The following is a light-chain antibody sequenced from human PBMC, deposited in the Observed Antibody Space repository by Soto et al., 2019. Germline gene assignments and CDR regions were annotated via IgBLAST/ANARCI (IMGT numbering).Light chain of an antibody. V-gene: IGLV2-14*01. CDR3: SSYASGSTLV. J-gene: IGLJ2*01. Sequence: QSALTQPASVSGSPGQSITISCTGTSSDVGFYDYVSWYQQHPGKAPKLMIYDVSYRPSGVSNRFSGSKSGNTASLTVSGLQAEDEADYYCSSYASGSTLVFGGGTQLTVL. CDR1: SSDVGFYDY. CDR2: DVS.